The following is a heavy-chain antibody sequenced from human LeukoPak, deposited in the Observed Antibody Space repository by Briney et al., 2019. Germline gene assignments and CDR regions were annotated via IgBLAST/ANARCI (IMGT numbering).Heavy chain of an antibody. V-gene: IGHV3-9*01. CDR2: ISWNSDSI. D-gene: IGHD2-15*01. CDR1: GFTFGDYA. Sequence: GGSLRLSCAASGFTFGDYAMHWVRQAPGKGLEWVSGISWNSDSIGYADSVKGRFTISRDNAKNSLYLQMNSLGAEDTALYYCAKDLYSNRNSVGFDYWGQGTLVTVSS. J-gene: IGHJ4*02. CDR3: AKDLYSNRNSVGFDY.